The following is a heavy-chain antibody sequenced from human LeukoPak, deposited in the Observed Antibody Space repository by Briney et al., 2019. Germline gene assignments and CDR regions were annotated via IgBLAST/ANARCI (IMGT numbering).Heavy chain of an antibody. CDR1: GFTFSSYD. Sequence: GGSLRLSCSASGFTFSSYDMYWVRQAPGKGLEYVSAISINGGSTYYADSVKGRFTISRDNSKNTLYLQMNSLRAEDTAVYYCAKRPGYSGDSGYYFDYWGQGTLVTVSS. CDR2: ISINGGST. V-gene: IGHV3-64*04. CDR3: AKRPGYSGDSGYYFDY. D-gene: IGHD5-12*01. J-gene: IGHJ4*02.